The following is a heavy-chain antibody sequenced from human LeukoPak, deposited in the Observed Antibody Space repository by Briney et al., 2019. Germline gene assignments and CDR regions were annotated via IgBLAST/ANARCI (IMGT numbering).Heavy chain of an antibody. V-gene: IGHV4-61*05. CDR3: ARSQWLVSVGFDY. J-gene: IGHJ4*02. D-gene: IGHD6-19*01. CDR2: IYYSGST. CDR1: GGSISSSSYY. Sequence: SETLSLTCTVSGGSISSSSYYWGWIRQPPGKGLEWIGYIYYSGSTNYNPSLKSRVTISVDTSKNQFSLKLSSVTAADTAVYYCARSQWLVSVGFDYWGQGTLVTVSS.